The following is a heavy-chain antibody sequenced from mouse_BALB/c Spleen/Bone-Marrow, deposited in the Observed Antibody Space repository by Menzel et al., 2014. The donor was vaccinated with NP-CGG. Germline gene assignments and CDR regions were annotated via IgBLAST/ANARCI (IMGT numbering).Heavy chain of an antibody. V-gene: IGHV5-6*01. CDR1: RFTFSSYG. J-gene: IGHJ2*01. Sequence: EVQRVESGGDLVKPGGSLKLSCAASRFTFSSYGMSWVRQTPDKRLEWVATISSGGSYTYYPDSVKGRFTISRDNAKNTLYLQMSSLKSEDTAMYYCARQTYYDYDGYFDYWGQGTTLTVSS. CDR3: ARQTYYDYDGYFDY. CDR2: ISSGGSYT. D-gene: IGHD2-4*01.